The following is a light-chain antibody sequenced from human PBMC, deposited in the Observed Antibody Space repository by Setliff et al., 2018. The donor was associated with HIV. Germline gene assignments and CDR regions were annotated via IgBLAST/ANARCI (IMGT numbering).Light chain of an antibody. CDR3: CSYAGESTFV. Sequence: QSALTQPASVSGSPGQSITISCTGTFSDVGNYNLVSWYQHYPGKAPKLIIYEVDKRPSGGSNRFSGSKSGNAASLTISGLQAEDEADYHCCSYAGESTFVFGGGTKVTV. CDR2: EVD. V-gene: IGLV2-23*02. J-gene: IGLJ2*01. CDR1: FSDVGNYNL.